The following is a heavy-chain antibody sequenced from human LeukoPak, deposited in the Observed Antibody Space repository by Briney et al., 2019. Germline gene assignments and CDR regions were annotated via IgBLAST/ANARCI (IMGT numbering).Heavy chain of an antibody. D-gene: IGHD3-10*01. CDR1: GFTFSSYA. CDR2: ISGSGGST. CDR3: AKDSATMIRGVIYYYYGMDV. Sequence: PGGSLRLSCAASGFTFSSYAMSWVRQAPGKWLEWVSAISGSGGSTYYADSAKGRFTISRDNSKNTLYLQMNSLRAEDTAVYYCAKDSATMIRGVIYYYYGMDVWGQGTTVTVSS. J-gene: IGHJ6*02. V-gene: IGHV3-23*01.